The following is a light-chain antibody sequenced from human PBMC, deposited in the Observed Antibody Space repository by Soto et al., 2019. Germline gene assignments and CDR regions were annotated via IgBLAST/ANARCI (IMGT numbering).Light chain of an antibody. CDR1: QSVSSN. V-gene: IGKV3-15*01. CDR3: QQYNKWPPLT. J-gene: IGKJ4*01. CDR2: GAS. Sequence: EIVMTQSPVTLSVSPGERATLSCRASQSVSSNLAWYQKKPGQAPRLLIYGASTRATGIPARFSGSGSGTEFTLTISNLQSEDFAVYYCQQYNKWPPLTFGGGTKVEIK.